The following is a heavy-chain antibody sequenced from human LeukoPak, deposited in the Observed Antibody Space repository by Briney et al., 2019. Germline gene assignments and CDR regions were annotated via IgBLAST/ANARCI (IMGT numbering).Heavy chain of an antibody. J-gene: IGHJ3*02. CDR2: ISSGSSTI. Sequence: GGSLRLSCAASGFTFSSNGMNWVRQAPGKGLEWVSYISSGSSTIYYADSVKGRFTISRDNGKNPLYVQMNSLRDEDTAVYYCARTSMRAFDIWGQGTMVTVSS. CDR3: ARTSMRAFDI. V-gene: IGHV3-48*02. D-gene: IGHD2/OR15-2a*01. CDR1: GFTFSSNG.